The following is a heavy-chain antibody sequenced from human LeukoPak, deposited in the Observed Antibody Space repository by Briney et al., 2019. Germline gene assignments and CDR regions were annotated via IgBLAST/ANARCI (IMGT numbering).Heavy chain of an antibody. CDR2: IDNEGSGT. V-gene: IGHV3-74*01. CDR3: ATGSGLWSPDY. Sequence: PGGSLRLSCAASGFTFSSYWMHWVRQAPGKGLVRVSRIDNEGSGTSYADSVKGRFTISRDNAKNRLYVQMNNLRVEDTAVYYCATGSGLWSPDYWGQGTLVTASS. CDR1: GFTFSSYW. D-gene: IGHD5-18*01. J-gene: IGHJ4*02.